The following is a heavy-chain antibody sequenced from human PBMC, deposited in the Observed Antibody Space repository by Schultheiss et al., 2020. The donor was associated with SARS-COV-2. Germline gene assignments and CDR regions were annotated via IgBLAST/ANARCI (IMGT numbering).Heavy chain of an antibody. Sequence: SLRLSCAASGFTFDDYGMSWVRQAPGKGLEWVSSISSSSSYIYYADSVKGRFTISRDNAKNSLYLQMNSLRAEDTAVYYCARDTPWIAAADTDYWGQGTLVTVSS. CDR2: ISSSSSYI. D-gene: IGHD6-13*01. J-gene: IGHJ4*02. CDR1: GFTFDDYG. CDR3: ARDTPWIAAADTDY. V-gene: IGHV3-21*01.